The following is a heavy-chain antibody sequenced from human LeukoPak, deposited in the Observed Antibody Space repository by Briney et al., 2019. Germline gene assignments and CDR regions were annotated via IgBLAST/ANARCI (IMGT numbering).Heavy chain of an antibody. CDR3: ARVRGYYDSSGNYYFDY. V-gene: IGHV4-59*01. J-gene: IGHJ4*02. D-gene: IGHD3-22*01. CDR2: IYYSGST. CDR1: GGSISSYY. Sequence: SETLSLTCTVSGGSISSYYWSWIRQPPGKGLEWIGYIYYSGSTNYNPSLKSRVTISVDTSKNQFSLKLSSVTAADTAVYYCARVRGYYDSSGNYYFDYWGQGTLFTVSS.